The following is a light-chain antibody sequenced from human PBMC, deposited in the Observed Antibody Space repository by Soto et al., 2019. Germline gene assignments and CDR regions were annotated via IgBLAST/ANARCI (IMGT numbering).Light chain of an antibody. CDR2: FGS. CDR1: QSLLYNNTYNY. J-gene: IGKJ1*01. Sequence: EIVMTQSPLTLPVTPGEPASISCRSSQSLLYNNTYNYLDWYVQKPGQSPQLLIYFGSNRAPGVPDRFSGSGSGTDFTLTISRLEPEDFAVYYCQQYGSSPGWTFGQGTKVDIK. CDR3: QQYGSSPGWT. V-gene: IGKV2-28*01.